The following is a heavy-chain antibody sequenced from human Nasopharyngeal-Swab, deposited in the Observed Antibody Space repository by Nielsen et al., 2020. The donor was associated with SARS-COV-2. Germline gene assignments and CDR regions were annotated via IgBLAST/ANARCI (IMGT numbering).Heavy chain of an antibody. CDR3: ARDGLDYDFWSAYFMDV. D-gene: IGHD3-3*01. CDR2: ISSSSSYI. V-gene: IGHV3-21*01. J-gene: IGHJ6*02. CDR1: GFTFNKYN. Sequence: GESLQISCAASGFTFNKYNFNWVRQAPGKGLEWVSSISSSSSYIYYADSVKGRFTISRDNAKNLFSLQMNSLRAEDTAVYYCARDGLDYDFWSAYFMDVWGQGTTVTVSS.